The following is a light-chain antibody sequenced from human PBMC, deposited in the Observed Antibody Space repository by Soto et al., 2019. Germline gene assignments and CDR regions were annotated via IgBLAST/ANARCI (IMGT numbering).Light chain of an antibody. V-gene: IGKV1-39*01. CDR1: QTVSTY. CDR3: QQSDSAPET. CDR2: GVS. Sequence: DIQMTQSPSSLSASVGDRVTITCRASQTVSTYLTWYQQKPGKAPKALIYGVSSLQSGVPSRFSGTGSETDFTLTISSLQPEDFATYYCQQSDSAPETFGQGTRVEIE. J-gene: IGKJ1*01.